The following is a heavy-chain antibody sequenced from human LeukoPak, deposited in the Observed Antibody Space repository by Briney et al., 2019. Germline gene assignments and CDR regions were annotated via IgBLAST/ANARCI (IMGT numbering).Heavy chain of an antibody. D-gene: IGHD4-17*01. J-gene: IGHJ3*02. CDR2: ISSNGGGT. V-gene: IGHV3-64*01. CDR3: ARVASGYGDYDSPFDI. CDR1: GFTFSSYA. Sequence: PGGSLRLSCAASGFTFSSYAMHWVRQAPGKGLEYVSAISSNGGGTYYANSVKGRFTISRDNSKNTLYLQMGSLRAEDMAVYYCARVASGYGDYDSPFDIWGQGTMVTVSS.